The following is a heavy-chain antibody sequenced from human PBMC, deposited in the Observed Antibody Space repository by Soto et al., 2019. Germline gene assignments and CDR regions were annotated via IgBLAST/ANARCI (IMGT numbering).Heavy chain of an antibody. CDR1: GDSISSSNW. Sequence: PSETLSLTCGVSGDSISSSNWWNWVRQPPGKGLEWIGEIHHSGSTSYNPSLKSRVTISVDKSKNQFSLKLNSVIAADTAVYYCARARQYRSSTSCYLDPWGQGTLVTVSS. CDR2: IHHSGST. J-gene: IGHJ5*02. D-gene: IGHD2-2*01. CDR3: ARARQYRSSTSCYLDP. V-gene: IGHV4-4*02.